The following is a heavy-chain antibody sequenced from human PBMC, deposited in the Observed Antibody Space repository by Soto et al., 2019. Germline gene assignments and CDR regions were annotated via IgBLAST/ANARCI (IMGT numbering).Heavy chain of an antibody. D-gene: IGHD3-3*01. CDR1: GYTFTSYY. Sequence: APVKVSCKASGYTFTSYYMHWGLQAPGQGVEGVGIINPSGGSTSYAQKFQGRVTMTRDTSTSTVYMELSSLRSEVTAVYYCARGKRITSFGVVIMSSGTFDYWGQGTLVTVSS. CDR3: ARGKRITSFGVVIMSSGTFDY. J-gene: IGHJ4*02. V-gene: IGHV1-46*03. CDR2: INPSGGST.